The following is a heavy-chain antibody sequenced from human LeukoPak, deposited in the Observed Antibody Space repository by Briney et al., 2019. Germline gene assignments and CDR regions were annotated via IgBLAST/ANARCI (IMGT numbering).Heavy chain of an antibody. CDR2: IFHSGST. D-gene: IGHD1-26*01. J-gene: IGHJ4*02. Sequence: PSGTLSLTCAVSGGSLSSTNWWSWVRQPPGKGLEWIGEIFHSGSTNYNPSLKSRVTISVDKSKNQFSLKLSSVTAADTAVYYCAREGIVGATTSVGDYWGQGTLVTVSS. V-gene: IGHV4-4*02. CDR3: AREGIVGATTSVGDY. CDR1: GGSLSSTNW.